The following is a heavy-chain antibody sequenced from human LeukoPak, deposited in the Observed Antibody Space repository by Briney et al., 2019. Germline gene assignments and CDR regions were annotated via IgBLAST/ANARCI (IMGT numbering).Heavy chain of an antibody. D-gene: IGHD6-6*01. Sequence: GGSLRLSCAASGFNFRDYGMEWVRQAPGKGLEWVAIVSNDGNLKKYADIVAGRFTISRDNSKSTVYLQMNSLRAEDTAVYYCARSSSWSGIDYWGQGTLVTVSS. V-gene: IGHV3-30*03. CDR3: ARSSSWSGIDY. CDR2: VSNDGNLK. CDR1: GFNFRDYG. J-gene: IGHJ4*02.